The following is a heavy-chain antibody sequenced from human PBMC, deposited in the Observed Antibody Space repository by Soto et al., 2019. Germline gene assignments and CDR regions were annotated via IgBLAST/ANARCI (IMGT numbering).Heavy chain of an antibody. CDR3: AKDGDFGEDGPAEYFEH. J-gene: IGHJ1*01. D-gene: IGHD4-17*01. CDR2: TTGSGANK. CDR1: GFTFKNYA. Sequence: EVNLRESGGGVVQPGESLRISCVGSGFTFKNYAMTWVRQAPGKGLEWVSGTTGSGANKHYADSVRGRFTISRDNSKKTLYLEMKSLRVEDTAVYYCAKDGDFGEDGPAEYFEHWGQGTLVTVSS. V-gene: IGHV3-23*01.